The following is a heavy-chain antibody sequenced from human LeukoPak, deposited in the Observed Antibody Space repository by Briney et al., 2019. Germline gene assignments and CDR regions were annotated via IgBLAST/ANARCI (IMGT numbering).Heavy chain of an antibody. V-gene: IGHV1-18*01. CDR1: GYTFTSYG. Sequence: ASVKVSRKASGYTFTSYGISWVRQAPGQGLEWMGWISAYNGNTNYAQKLQGRVTMTTDTSTSTAYMELRSLRSDDTAVYYCARESPYCSSTSCSIYFFDYWGQGTLVTVSS. CDR3: ARESPYCSSTSCSIYFFDY. D-gene: IGHD2-2*01. CDR2: ISAYNGNT. J-gene: IGHJ4*02.